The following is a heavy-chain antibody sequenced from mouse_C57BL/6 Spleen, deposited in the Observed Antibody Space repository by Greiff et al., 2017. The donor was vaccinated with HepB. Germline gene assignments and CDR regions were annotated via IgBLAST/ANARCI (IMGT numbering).Heavy chain of an antibody. V-gene: IGHV1-7*01. Sequence: VQLQQSGAELAKPGASVKLSCKASGYTFTSYWMHWLKQRPGQGLEWIGYIDPSSGYINYNQKFKDKVTLTADISSSTAYMQLSSLTSKDSAVYYCLSGYDGDYWGQGTTLTVSS. CDR2: IDPSSGYI. D-gene: IGHD2-2*01. J-gene: IGHJ2*01. CDR3: LSGYDGDY. CDR1: GYTFTSYW.